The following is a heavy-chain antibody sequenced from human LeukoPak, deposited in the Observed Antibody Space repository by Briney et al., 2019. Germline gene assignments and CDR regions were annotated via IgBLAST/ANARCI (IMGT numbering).Heavy chain of an antibody. CDR2: INQDGGAQ. D-gene: IGHD3-16*01. J-gene: IGHJ4*02. CDR1: GFSFSGYW. Sequence: GGSLRLSCAASGFSFSGYWMSWVRQAPGKGLEWVANINQDGGAQYYGDSVKGQFTISRDNAKNSLYLQMNSLRAEDTAVYYCAKVMITFGGVRGYFDYWGQGTLVTVSS. V-gene: IGHV3-7*03. CDR3: AKVMITFGGVRGYFDY.